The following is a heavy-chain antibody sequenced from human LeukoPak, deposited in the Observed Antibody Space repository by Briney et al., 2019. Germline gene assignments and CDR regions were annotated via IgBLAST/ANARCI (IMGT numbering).Heavy chain of an antibody. D-gene: IGHD3-22*01. J-gene: IGHJ4*02. V-gene: IGHV3-30-3*01. CDR2: ISYDGSNK. CDR1: RFTFSSYW. Sequence: GGSLRLSCAASRFTFSSYWMSWVRQAPGKGLEWVAVISYDGSNKYYADSVKGRFTISRDNSKNTLFLQMNSLRAEDTAVYFCARSLGGYYPDFDYWGQGTLVTVSS. CDR3: ARSLGGYYPDFDY.